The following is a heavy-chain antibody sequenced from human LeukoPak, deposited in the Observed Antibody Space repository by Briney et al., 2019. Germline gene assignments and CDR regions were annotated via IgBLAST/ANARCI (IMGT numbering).Heavy chain of an antibody. V-gene: IGHV3-23*01. D-gene: IGHD5-12*01. CDR3: AKTDSGYVKGYYSFYYMDV. CDR2: VSRRSDTT. J-gene: IGHJ6*03. CDR1: GFDFFRYA. Sequence: GGSLRLSCAASGFDFFRYAMSWVRQAPGKGLEWVSSVSRRSDTTYYADSLKGRVTISRDNSKNTLYLQINSLRGEGTAVYYCAKTDSGYVKGYYSFYYMDVWGKGTTVTVSS.